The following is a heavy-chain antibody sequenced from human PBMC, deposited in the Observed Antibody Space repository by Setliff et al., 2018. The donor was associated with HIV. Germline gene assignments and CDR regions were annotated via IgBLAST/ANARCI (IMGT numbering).Heavy chain of an antibody. CDR3: ARDSSRGNYYDSSGYYSMALDI. D-gene: IGHD3-22*01. Sequence: GASVKVSCKASGGTFSSYAISWVRQAPGQGLEWMGGIIPIFGTANYAQKFQGRVTITADESTSTAYMELSSLRSEDTAVYYCARDSSRGNYYDSSGYYSMALDIWGQGTMVTVSS. V-gene: IGHV1-69*13. CDR2: IIPIFGTA. CDR1: GGTFSSYA. J-gene: IGHJ3*02.